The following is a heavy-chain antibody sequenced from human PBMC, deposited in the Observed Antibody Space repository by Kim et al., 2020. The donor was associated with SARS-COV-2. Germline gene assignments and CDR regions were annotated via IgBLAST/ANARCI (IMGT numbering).Heavy chain of an antibody. CDR1: GGSISSYY. V-gene: IGHV4-59*08. D-gene: IGHD1-1*01. Sequence: SETLSLTCTVSGGSISSYYWSWIRQPPGKGLEWIGYIYYSGSTNYNPSLKSRVTISVDTSKNQFSLKLSSVTAADTAVYYCARHAFHLERLPKYDAFDIWGQGTMVTVSS. CDR3: ARHAFHLERLPKYDAFDI. J-gene: IGHJ3*02. CDR2: IYYSGST.